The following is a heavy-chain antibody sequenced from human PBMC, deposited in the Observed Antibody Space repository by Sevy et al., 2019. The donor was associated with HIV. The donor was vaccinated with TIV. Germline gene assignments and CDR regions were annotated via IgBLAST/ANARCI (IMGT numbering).Heavy chain of an antibody. J-gene: IGHJ3*02. CDR1: GFTFSSYA. D-gene: IGHD1-26*01. V-gene: IGHV3-30-3*01. Sequence: GGSLRLSCAASGFTFSSYAMHWVRQAPGKGLEWVAVISYDGSNKYYADSVKGRFTISRDNSKNTLYMQMNSLRAEDTAEYYCASERRKYSGIFDAFDIWGQGTMVTVSS. CDR3: ASERRKYSGIFDAFDI. CDR2: ISYDGSNK.